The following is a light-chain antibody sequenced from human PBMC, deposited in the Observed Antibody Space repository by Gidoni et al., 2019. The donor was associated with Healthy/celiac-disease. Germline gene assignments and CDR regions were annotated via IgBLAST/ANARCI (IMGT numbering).Light chain of an antibody. CDR2: KAS. V-gene: IGKV1-5*03. CDR1: QSISSW. J-gene: IGKJ2*01. CDR3: QQYNSYST. Sequence: DIQITQSPPTLSASVGDRVTITCRASQSISSWLAWYQQKPGKAPKLLIYKASSLESGVPSRFSGSGSGTEFTLTISSLQPDDFATYYCQQYNSYSTFGQGTKLEIK.